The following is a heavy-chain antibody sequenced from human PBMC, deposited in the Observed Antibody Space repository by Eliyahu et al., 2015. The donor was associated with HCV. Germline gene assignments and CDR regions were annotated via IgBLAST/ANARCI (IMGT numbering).Heavy chain of an antibody. V-gene: IGHV1-46*01. Sequence: QVQLVQSGAEVKKPGASVKVSXEASGYTFTTYSMQWVRQAPGQGLEWMGIINPTGGKTRYAQKFQGRVTMTRDTSTNTVYMELSSLRSEDTAVYYCARFNYYDSSGYYLGYFDYWGQGTLVTVSS. CDR3: ARFNYYDSSGYYLGYFDY. CDR2: INPTGGKT. CDR1: GYTFTTYS. D-gene: IGHD3-22*01. J-gene: IGHJ4*02.